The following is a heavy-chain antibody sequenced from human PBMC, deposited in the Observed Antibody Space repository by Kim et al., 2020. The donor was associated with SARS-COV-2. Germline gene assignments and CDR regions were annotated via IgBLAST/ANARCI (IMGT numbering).Heavy chain of an antibody. J-gene: IGHJ6*02. CDR2: INPSGGST. CDR1: GYTFTSYY. V-gene: IGHV1-46*01. CDR3: ARDTFGPSSLTGTTYYYGMDV. D-gene: IGHD3-9*01. Sequence: ASVKVSCKASGYTFTSYYMHWVRQAPGQGLEWMGIINPSGGSTSYAQKFQGRVTMTRDTSTSTVYMELSSLRSEDTAVYYCARDTFGPSSLTGTTYYYGMDVWGQGTTVTVSS.